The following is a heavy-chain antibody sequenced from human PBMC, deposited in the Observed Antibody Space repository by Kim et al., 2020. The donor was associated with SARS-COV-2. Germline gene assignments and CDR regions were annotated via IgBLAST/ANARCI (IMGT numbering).Heavy chain of an antibody. D-gene: IGHD3-10*01. Sequence: SLKSRVTLSVDTSKNQFSLKLRSVTAADSALYYCERRITNVWGATNWFDPWGQGTLVTVSS. J-gene: IGHJ5*02. CDR3: ERRITNVWGATNWFDP. V-gene: IGHV4-39*01.